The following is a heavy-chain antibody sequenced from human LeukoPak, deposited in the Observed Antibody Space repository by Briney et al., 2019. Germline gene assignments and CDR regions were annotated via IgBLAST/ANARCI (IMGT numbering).Heavy chain of an antibody. D-gene: IGHD2-15*01. J-gene: IGHJ4*02. CDR3: AKVVVAATSGEFDY. CDR1: GGSISSYY. Sequence: SETLSLTCTVSGGSISSYYWSWIRQPAGKGLEWIGRIYTSGSTNYNPSLKSRVTMSVDTSKNQFSLKLSSVTAADTAVYYCAKVVVAATSGEFDYWGQGTLVTVSS. CDR2: IYTSGST. V-gene: IGHV4-4*07.